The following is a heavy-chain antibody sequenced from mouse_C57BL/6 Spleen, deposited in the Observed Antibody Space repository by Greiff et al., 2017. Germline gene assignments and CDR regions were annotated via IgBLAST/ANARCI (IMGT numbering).Heavy chain of an antibody. CDR3: ARPLGRHYYAMDY. D-gene: IGHD4-1*01. V-gene: IGHV5-17*01. Sequence: EVKLVESGGGLVKPGGSLKLSCAASGFTFSDYGMHWVRQAPEKGLEWVAYISSGSSTIYYADTVMGRFTISRDNAKNTLFLQMTSLRSEDTAMYYCARPLGRHYYAMDYWCQGTSVTVSS. J-gene: IGHJ4*01. CDR1: GFTFSDYG. CDR2: ISSGSSTI.